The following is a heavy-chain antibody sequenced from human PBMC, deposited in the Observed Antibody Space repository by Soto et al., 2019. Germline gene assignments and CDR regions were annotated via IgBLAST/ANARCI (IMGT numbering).Heavy chain of an antibody. V-gene: IGHV4-59*01. CDR2: IYNSGST. D-gene: IGHD1-26*01. CDR3: ARTDSGSYGDHFEY. CDR1: GGSISSYY. J-gene: IGHJ4*02. Sequence: QVQLRESGPGLVKPSETLSLTCTVSGGSISSYYWSWIRQPPGKGLEWIGYIYNSGSTNDNPSLKSRVTIPVDTSKNQFHLKLSSVTAADTAVYYCARTDSGSYGDHFEYWGQGALVTVSS.